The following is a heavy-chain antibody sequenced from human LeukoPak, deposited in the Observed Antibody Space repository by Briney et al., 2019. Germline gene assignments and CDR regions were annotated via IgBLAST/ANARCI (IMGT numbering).Heavy chain of an antibody. Sequence: GESLKISCKGSGYSFTSYWIGWVRQMPGKGLEWMGIIYPGDSDTRYSPSFQGQVTISADKSISTAYLQWSSLKASDTAMYYRARLGGVVAATNYYYMDVWGKGTTVTVSS. CDR2: IYPGDSDT. CDR3: ARLGGVVAATNYYYMDV. CDR1: GYSFTSYW. J-gene: IGHJ6*03. D-gene: IGHD2-15*01. V-gene: IGHV5-51*01.